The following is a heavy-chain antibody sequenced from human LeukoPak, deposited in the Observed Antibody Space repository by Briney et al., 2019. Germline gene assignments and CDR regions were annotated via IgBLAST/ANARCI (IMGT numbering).Heavy chain of an antibody. V-gene: IGHV4-59*01. J-gene: IGHJ4*02. D-gene: IGHD3-3*01. CDR3: ARDRKAGVFDY. CDR1: GGSISSYY. Sequence: SETLSLTCTVSGGSISSYYWSWIRQPPGKGQEWIGYIYYSGSTNYNPSLKSRVTISVDTSKNQFSLKLSSVTAADTAVYYCARDRKAGVFDYWGQGTLVTVSS. CDR2: IYYSGST.